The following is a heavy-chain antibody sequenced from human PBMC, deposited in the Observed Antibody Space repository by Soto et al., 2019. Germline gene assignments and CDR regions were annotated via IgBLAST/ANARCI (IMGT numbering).Heavy chain of an antibody. J-gene: IGHJ4*02. Sequence: PGGSLRLSCAASRFTFSSYWMHWVRQAPGKGLVWVSRINSDGGSTSYADSVKGRFTISRDNAKNTLYLQMNSLRAEDTAVYYCASGLVEYSSSWYDYWGQGTLVTVSS. CDR1: RFTFSSYW. D-gene: IGHD6-13*01. CDR3: ASGLVEYSSSWYDY. CDR2: INSDGGST. V-gene: IGHV3-74*01.